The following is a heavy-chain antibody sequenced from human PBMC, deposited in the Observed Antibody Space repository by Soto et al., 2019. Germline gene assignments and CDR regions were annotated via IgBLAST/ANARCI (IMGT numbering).Heavy chain of an antibody. CDR1: GFNFSSYA. D-gene: IGHD3-9*01. Sequence: GGSLRLSCAASGFNFSSYAMHWVRQAPGKGLEWVAVISYDGSNKYYADSVKGRFTISRDNSKNTLYLQMNSLRAEDTAVYYCARPRDWVSLGDAFYIWCQVTMVTGSS. V-gene: IGHV3-30*04. CDR2: ISYDGSNK. J-gene: IGHJ3*02. CDR3: ARPRDWVSLGDAFYI.